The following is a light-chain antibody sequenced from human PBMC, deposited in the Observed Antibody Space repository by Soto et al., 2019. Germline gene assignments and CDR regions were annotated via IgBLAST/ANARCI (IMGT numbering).Light chain of an antibody. CDR1: QSISDW. CDR2: KAS. CDR3: QQYNSYSRT. Sequence: DIQMTQSPSTLSASVGDRVTITCRASQSISDWLAWYQQKPGKAPKLLIYKASILESGVPSRFSGSGSGTDFTLTISSLQPYDFATYYCQQYNSYSRTFGQVTKVEV. V-gene: IGKV1-5*03. J-gene: IGKJ1*01.